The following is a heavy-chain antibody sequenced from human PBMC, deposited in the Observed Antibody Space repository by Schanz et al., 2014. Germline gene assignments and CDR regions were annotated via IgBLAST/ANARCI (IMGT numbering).Heavy chain of an antibody. V-gene: IGHV1-18*01. Sequence: QVQLVQSGAEVKKPGASATVSCKASGYTFNNHGISWVRQAPGQGLEWMGWISVYHGHTNYAEKVHGRVTMTTDTSTSTAYMELRSLRSDDTAVYYCVRDAGWAFGDYHGMDVWGQGTSVTVSS. D-gene: IGHD3-10*01. J-gene: IGHJ6*02. CDR1: GYTFNNHG. CDR2: ISVYHGHT. CDR3: VRDAGWAFGDYHGMDV.